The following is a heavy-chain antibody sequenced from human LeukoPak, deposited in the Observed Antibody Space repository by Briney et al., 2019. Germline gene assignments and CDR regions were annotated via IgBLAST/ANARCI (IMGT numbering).Heavy chain of an antibody. CDR1: GGSISSYY. Sequence: SETLSLTCTVSGGSISSYYWSWIRQPPGKGLEWIGYIYYSGTTNYNPSLKSRVTISVDTSKNQFSLKLSSVTAADTAIYYCARGVYIAAAQYGYWGQGTLVTVSS. V-gene: IGHV4-59*01. CDR3: ARGVYIAAAQYGY. D-gene: IGHD6-13*01. CDR2: IYYSGTT. J-gene: IGHJ4*02.